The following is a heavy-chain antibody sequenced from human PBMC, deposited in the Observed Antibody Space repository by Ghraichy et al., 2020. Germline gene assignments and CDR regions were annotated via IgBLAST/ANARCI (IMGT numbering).Heavy chain of an antibody. CDR3: ARDHRYCSSTSCYTNWFDP. Sequence: LSLTCAASGFTFSSYWMSWVRQAPGKGLEWVANIKQDGSEKYYVDSVKGRFTISRDNAKNSLYLQMNSLRAEDTAVYYCARDHRYCSSTSCYTNWFDPWGQGTLVTVSS. J-gene: IGHJ5*02. CDR1: GFTFSSYW. V-gene: IGHV3-7*01. CDR2: IKQDGSEK. D-gene: IGHD2-2*02.